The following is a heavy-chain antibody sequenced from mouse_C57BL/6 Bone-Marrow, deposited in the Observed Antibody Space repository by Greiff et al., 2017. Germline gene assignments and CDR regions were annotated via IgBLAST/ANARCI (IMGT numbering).Heavy chain of an antibody. Sequence: EVQLQQSVAELVRPGASVKLSCTASGFNIKNTYMHWVKQRPEQGLEWIGRIDPANGNTKYAPKFQGKATITADTSSNTAYLQLSSLTSEDTAIYYCAFYYYGSSYPFAYWGQGTLVTVSA. J-gene: IGHJ3*01. CDR3: AFYYYGSSYPFAY. V-gene: IGHV14-3*01. D-gene: IGHD1-1*01. CDR2: IDPANGNT. CDR1: GFNIKNTY.